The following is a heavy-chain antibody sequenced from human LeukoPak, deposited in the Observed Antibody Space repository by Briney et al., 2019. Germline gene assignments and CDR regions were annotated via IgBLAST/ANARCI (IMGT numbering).Heavy chain of an antibody. CDR2: IYYSGTT. Sequence: SPETLSLTCTVSSGSISSYYWSWIRQPPGKGLEWIGYIYYSGTTDYNPSLESRVTISVDTSNNQFSLKVYSVTAADTAVYYCARSSGAYQSFDYWGQGTLVPVSS. CDR1: SGSISSYY. CDR3: ARSSGAYQSFDY. D-gene: IGHD1-26*01. V-gene: IGHV4-59*01. J-gene: IGHJ4*02.